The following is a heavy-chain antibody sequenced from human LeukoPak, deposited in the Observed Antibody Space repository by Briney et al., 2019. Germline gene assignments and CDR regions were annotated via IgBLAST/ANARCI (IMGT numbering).Heavy chain of an antibody. Sequence: GGSLRLSCAASGFTFSSYWMHWVRQAPGEGLVWVSHINGDESETNYADSVKGRFTISRDNAKNTLYLQMHSLRADDTAMYYCARESDAFDIWGQGTMVTVSS. V-gene: IGHV3-74*01. CDR3: ARESDAFDI. CDR2: INGDESET. J-gene: IGHJ3*02. CDR1: GFTFSSYW.